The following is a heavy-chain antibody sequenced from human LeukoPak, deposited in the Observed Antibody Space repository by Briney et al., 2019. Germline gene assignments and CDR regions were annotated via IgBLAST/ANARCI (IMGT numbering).Heavy chain of an antibody. CDR2: IYYTGST. V-gene: IGHV4-59*01. Sequence: SETLSLTCTVSGGSMSSYYWSWIRQPPGKGLEYIGYIYYTGSTYYNPSLKSRVTISVDTSKNQFSLRLSSATAADTAVYYCTRDATAGNFDYWGQGTLVTVSS. CDR1: GGSMSSYY. CDR3: TRDATAGNFDY. J-gene: IGHJ4*02. D-gene: IGHD6-13*01.